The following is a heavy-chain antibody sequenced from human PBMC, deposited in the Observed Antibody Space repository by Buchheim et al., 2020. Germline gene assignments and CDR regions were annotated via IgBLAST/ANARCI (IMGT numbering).Heavy chain of an antibody. CDR2: MNPNSGNT. D-gene: IGHD3-22*01. V-gene: IGHV1-8*01. Sequence: QVQLVQSGAEVKKPGASVKVSCKASGYTFTSYDINWVRQATGQGLEWMGWMNPNSGNTGYAQKFKGRVTMTSNTSISTAYMELSSLRSEDTAVYYCARYFTMIVGTDYYYYMDVWGKGTT. J-gene: IGHJ6*03. CDR3: ARYFTMIVGTDYYYYMDV. CDR1: GYTFTSYD.